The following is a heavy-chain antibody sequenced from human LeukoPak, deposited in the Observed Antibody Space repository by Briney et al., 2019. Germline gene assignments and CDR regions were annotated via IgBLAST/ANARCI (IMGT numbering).Heavy chain of an antibody. V-gene: IGHV3-15*01. J-gene: IGHJ3*01. CDR3: TTEGFTYGFHAFDL. CDR2: IKAKTGGGTA. D-gene: IGHD3/OR15-3a*01. CDR1: GFTFDDYG. Sequence: PGGSLRLSCAASGFTFDDYGMSWVRQAPGKGLEWVGRIKAKTGGGTADYTTPVKGRFVISRDDSKNTLYLQMNSLNTEDAAVYFCTTEGFTYGFHAFDLWGQGTMVTVSS.